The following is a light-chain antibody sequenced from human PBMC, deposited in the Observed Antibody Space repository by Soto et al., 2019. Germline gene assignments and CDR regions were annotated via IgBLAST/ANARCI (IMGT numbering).Light chain of an antibody. V-gene: IGLV3-21*04. J-gene: IGLJ2*01. CDR3: QVWDSSSDRV. CDR1: NIGSKS. CDR2: YDS. Sequence: YELTQPPSVSVAPGKTARITCGGNNIGSKSVHWYQQKPGQAPVLVIYYDSDRPSGIPERFSGSNSGNTATLTISRVEAGDEADYYCQVWDSSSDRVFGGGTKLTVL.